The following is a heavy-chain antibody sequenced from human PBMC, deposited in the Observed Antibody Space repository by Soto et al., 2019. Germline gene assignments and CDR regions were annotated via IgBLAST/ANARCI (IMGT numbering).Heavy chain of an antibody. CDR1: GFIFVDYY. J-gene: IGHJ5*02. Sequence: QVQLIESGGGLVKPGGPLRLSCAASGFIFVDYYMNWIRQAPGKGLEWVSYINSGSTHTNYADSVKGRFTISRDNTMNTLYLQMNDVTTEDTAVYYCARDLSGNDLWGQGTLVIVSA. CDR2: INSGSTHT. D-gene: IGHD3-10*01. V-gene: IGHV3-11*06. CDR3: ARDLSGNDL.